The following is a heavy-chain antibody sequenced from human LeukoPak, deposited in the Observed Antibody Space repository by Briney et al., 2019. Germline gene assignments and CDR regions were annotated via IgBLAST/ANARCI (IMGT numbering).Heavy chain of an antibody. Sequence: PSETLSLTCTVSGGSISSSSYYWGWIRQPPGKGLEWIGGIYYSGSTYYNPSLKSRVTISVDTSKNQFSLKLSSVTAADTAVYYCASHPYDPIFDYWGQGTLVTVSS. CDR3: ASHPYDPIFDY. D-gene: IGHD3-22*01. V-gene: IGHV4-39*01. CDR2: IYYSGST. CDR1: GGSISSSSYY. J-gene: IGHJ4*02.